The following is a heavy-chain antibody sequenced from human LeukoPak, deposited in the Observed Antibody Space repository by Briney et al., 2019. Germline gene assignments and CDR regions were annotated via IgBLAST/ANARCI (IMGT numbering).Heavy chain of an antibody. V-gene: IGHV4-59*12. CDR3: ARDWNWGFDY. CDR1: GDSISGYH. D-gene: IGHD7-27*01. Sequence: SETLSLTCTVSGDSISGYHWSWVRQSPVKGLEFIGYILYSGSTNYNPSLRSRVTISVDTSKNQFSLRLSSVTAADTAVYYCARDWNWGFDYWGQGTLVTVSS. J-gene: IGHJ4*02. CDR2: ILYSGST.